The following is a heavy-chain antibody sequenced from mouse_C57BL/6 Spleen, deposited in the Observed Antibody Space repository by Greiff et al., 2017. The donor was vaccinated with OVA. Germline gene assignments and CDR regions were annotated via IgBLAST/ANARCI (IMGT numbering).Heavy chain of an antibody. J-gene: IGHJ4*01. CDR1: GYAFSSSW. CDR3: AREGCAGLSVLDY. Sequence: EVQLQQPGPELVKPGASVKISCKASGYAFSSSWMNWVKQRPGQGLEWIGDINPYNGGTNYNQKFKGKATLTVDKSSSTAYMQLRSLTSEDAADYYCAREGCAGLSVLDYWGQGTSVTVS. V-gene: IGHV1-18*01. D-gene: IGHD3-3*01. CDR2: INPYNGGT.